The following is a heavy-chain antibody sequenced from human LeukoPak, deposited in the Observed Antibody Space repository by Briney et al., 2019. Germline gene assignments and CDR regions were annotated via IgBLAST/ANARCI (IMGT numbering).Heavy chain of an antibody. Sequence: ASVKVSCKTSGYSFPTYGISWVRQAPGQGLEWMGWINPNSGGTNYAQKFQGRVTMTRDTSISTAYMELSRLRSDDTAVYYCARDQSGSYGTGAFDIWGQGTMVTVSS. D-gene: IGHD1-26*01. CDR3: ARDQSGSYGTGAFDI. CDR2: INPNSGGT. J-gene: IGHJ3*02. CDR1: GYSFPTYG. V-gene: IGHV1-2*02.